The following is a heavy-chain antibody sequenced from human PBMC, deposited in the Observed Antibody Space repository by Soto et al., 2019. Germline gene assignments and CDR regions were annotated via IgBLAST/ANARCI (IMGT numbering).Heavy chain of an antibody. V-gene: IGHV5-51*01. CDR2: IYPGDSDT. Sequence: PVESLKISCNGSGYSFTSYWIGWVRQMPWKGLEWMGIIYPGDSDTRYSPSFQGQVTISADKSISTAYLQWSSLKAADTAVYYCARGSPNLFDPWGQGTLVTVSS. CDR1: GYSFTSYW. CDR3: ARGSPNLFDP. J-gene: IGHJ5*02. D-gene: IGHD1-26*01.